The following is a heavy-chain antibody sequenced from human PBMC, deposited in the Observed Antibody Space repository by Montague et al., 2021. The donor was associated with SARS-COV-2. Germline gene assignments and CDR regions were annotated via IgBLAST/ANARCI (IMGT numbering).Heavy chain of an antibody. V-gene: IGHV4-34*01. CDR3: ARCSLDGGYSGNVVCYFDY. Sequence: SETLSLTCAGDGDSVGGDYWSWIGKHPGEGLEWMGEICHSGSTNYNPSLKSRVTISVHTSRNQFSLDLSSVTAADTAVYYCARCSLDGGYSGNVVCYFDYWGQGTLVTVSS. CDR1: GDSVGGDY. CDR2: ICHSGST. D-gene: IGHD5-12*01. J-gene: IGHJ4*02.